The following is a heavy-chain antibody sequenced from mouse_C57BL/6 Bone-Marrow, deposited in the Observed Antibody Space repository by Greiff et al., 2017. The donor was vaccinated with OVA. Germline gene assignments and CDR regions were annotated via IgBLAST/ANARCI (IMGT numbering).Heavy chain of an antibody. V-gene: IGHV1-81*01. CDR1: GYTFTSYG. CDR2: IYPRSGNT. CDR3: AREYGSSDY. J-gene: IGHJ2*01. Sequence: VQLQPSGAELARPGASVKLSCKASGYTFTSYGISWVKQRTGQGLEWIGEIYPRSGNTYYNEKFKGKATLTADKSSSTAYMELRSLTSEDSAVYFCAREYGSSDYWGQGTTLTVSS. D-gene: IGHD1-1*01.